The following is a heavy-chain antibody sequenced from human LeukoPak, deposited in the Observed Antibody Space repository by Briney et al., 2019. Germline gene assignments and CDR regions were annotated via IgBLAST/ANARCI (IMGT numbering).Heavy chain of an antibody. D-gene: IGHD6-13*01. CDR1: RGTFSSYV. CDR2: IIPIFGTA. J-gene: IGHJ5*02. CDR3: ARASRIAAAGTRYWFDP. V-gene: IGHV1-69*01. Sequence: ASVKVSCKASRGTFSSYVISWVRQAPGQGLEWMGGIIPIFGTANYAQKFQGIVTITADESTSTAYMELSSLRSEDTAVYYCARASRIAAAGTRYWFDPWGQGTLVTVSS.